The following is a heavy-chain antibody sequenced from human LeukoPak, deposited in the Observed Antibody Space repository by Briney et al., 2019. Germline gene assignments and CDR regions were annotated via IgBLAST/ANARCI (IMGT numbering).Heavy chain of an antibody. CDR2: ISYDGSNK. CDR3: AKETEIITGPFDY. V-gene: IGHV3-30*18. D-gene: IGHD1-20*01. Sequence: GGSLRLSCAASGFTFSSYGMHWVRQAPGKGLEWVAVISYDGSNKYYADSVKGRFTISRDNSKNTLYLQMNSLRAEDTAVYYCAKETEIITGPFDYWGQGTLVTVSS. CDR1: GFTFSSYG. J-gene: IGHJ4*02.